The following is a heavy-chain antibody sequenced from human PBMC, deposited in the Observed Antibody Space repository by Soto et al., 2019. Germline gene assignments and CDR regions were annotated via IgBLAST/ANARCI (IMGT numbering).Heavy chain of an antibody. CDR3: AASDSSSWQHDY. D-gene: IGHD6-13*01. V-gene: IGHV1-69*01. CDR1: GDSFSSYA. CDR2: IIPIFETA. Sequence: QVQLVLSGAEMKKPGSSVKVSCKVSGDSFSSYAISWVRQAPGEGLEWVGGIIPIFETANYAQNFQGRVTITAVESTTTAYLEVTRLRPQDTAVFYCAASDSSSWQHDYWGQGTLITVSS. J-gene: IGHJ4*02.